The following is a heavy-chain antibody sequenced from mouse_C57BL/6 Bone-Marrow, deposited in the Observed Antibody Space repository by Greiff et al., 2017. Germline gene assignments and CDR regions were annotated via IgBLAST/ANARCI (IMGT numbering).Heavy chain of an antibody. CDR2: IYPGSGST. D-gene: IGHD2-5*01. CDR3: ARPYYSNYCYFDV. J-gene: IGHJ1*03. V-gene: IGHV1-55*01. CDR1: GYTFTSYW. Sequence: VQLQQPGAELVKPGASVKMSCKASGYTFTSYWITWVKQRPGKGLEWIGDIYPGSGSTNYNEKFKSQATLTVDTSSSTADMQLNSRTSEDSAVYNCARPYYSNYCYFDVWGTGTTVTVSS.